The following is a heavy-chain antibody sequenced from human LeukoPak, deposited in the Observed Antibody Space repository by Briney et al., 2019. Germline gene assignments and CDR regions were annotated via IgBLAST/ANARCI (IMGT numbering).Heavy chain of an antibody. Sequence: SVKVSCKSSGGTFSSFAINWLRQAPGQGLEWVGGNIPSFGTTNLAQRFRERVTISTDDSTGTAYMEMRSLTSKDTATYYSARGFCTGSTCYHYWYFDVWGRGSLVTVS. J-gene: IGHJ2*01. CDR3: ARGFCTGSTCYHYWYFDV. CDR2: NIPSFGTT. CDR1: GGTFSSFA. D-gene: IGHD1-14*01. V-gene: IGHV1-69*05.